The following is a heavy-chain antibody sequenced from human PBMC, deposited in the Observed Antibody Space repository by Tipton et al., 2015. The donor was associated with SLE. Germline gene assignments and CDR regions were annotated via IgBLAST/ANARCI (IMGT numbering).Heavy chain of an antibody. CDR3: ARVARIVGATLFDY. V-gene: IGHV4-38-2*01. D-gene: IGHD1-26*01. CDR2: INHSGST. CDR1: GYSISSGYY. Sequence: TLSLTCAVSGYSISSGYYWSWIRQPPGKGLEWIGEINHSGSTYYNPSLKSRVTISVDTSKNQFSLKLSSVTAADTAVYYCARVARIVGATLFDYWGQGTLVTVSS. J-gene: IGHJ4*02.